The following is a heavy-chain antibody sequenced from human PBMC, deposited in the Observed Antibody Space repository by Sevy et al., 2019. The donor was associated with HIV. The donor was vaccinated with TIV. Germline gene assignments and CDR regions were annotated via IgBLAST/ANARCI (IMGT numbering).Heavy chain of an antibody. CDR1: GFTFTKYC. CDR2: ISYDGGNK. CDR3: AKPGKFSGSYLDAFDI. V-gene: IGHV3-30*18. Sequence: GGSLRLSCAASGFTFTKYCMHWVRQAPGKGLEWVAVISYDGGNKYYADSVKGRFTISKDNFKNTLYLQMNSLRAEDTAIYNCAKPGKFSGSYLDAFDIWGQGTMVTVSS. D-gene: IGHD1-26*01. J-gene: IGHJ3*02.